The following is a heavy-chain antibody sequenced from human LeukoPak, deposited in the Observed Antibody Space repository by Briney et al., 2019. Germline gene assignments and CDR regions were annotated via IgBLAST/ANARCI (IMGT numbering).Heavy chain of an antibody. CDR1: GGSISSYY. CDR2: IYYSGST. D-gene: IGHD6-19*01. Sequence: SETLSLTCTVSGGSISSYYWSWIRRPPGKGLEWIGYIYYSGSTNYNPSLKSRVTISVDTSKNQFSLKLSSVTAADTAVYYCARDPGGSGGYWGQGTLVTVSS. CDR3: ARDPGGSGGY. V-gene: IGHV4-59*01. J-gene: IGHJ4*02.